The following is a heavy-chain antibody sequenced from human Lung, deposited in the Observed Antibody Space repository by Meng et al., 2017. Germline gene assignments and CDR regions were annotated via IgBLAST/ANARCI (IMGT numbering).Heavy chain of an antibody. CDR1: GYSFTNYG. CDR2: TSTYNSNR. D-gene: IGHD2-2*01. J-gene: IGHJ4*02. V-gene: IGHV1-18*01. CDR3: ARGRHCSSTTCYLSDS. Sequence: QVHLVQSGPEVRKPVASVKVSCQASGYSFTNYGINWVRQAPGKGLEWMGWTSTYNSNRNYAQSRQGRVTMTTDTSTTTAYMELRSLTFDDTAVYYCARGRHCSSTTCYLSDSWGQGTLVTVFS.